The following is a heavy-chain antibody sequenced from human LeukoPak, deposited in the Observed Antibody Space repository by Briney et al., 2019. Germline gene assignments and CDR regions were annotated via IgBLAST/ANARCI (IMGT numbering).Heavy chain of an antibody. Sequence: GGSLRLSCAASGFTFSSYSMTWVRQAPGKGLEWVSSISSSSSYIYYADSVKGRFTISRDNAKNSLYLQMNSLRAEDTAVYYCARDVHDFWSGFHDAFDIWGQGTMVTVSS. CDR3: ARDVHDFWSGFHDAFDI. CDR2: ISSSSSYI. J-gene: IGHJ3*02. CDR1: GFTFSSYS. D-gene: IGHD3-3*01. V-gene: IGHV3-21*01.